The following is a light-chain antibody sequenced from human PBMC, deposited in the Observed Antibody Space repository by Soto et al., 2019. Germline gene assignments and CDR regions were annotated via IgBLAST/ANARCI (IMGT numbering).Light chain of an antibody. J-gene: IGLJ1*01. CDR1: SNDIGGYNY. CDR2: EVY. CDR3: QSYDSSLSGYV. V-gene: IGLV2-14*01. Sequence: QSALTQPASVSGSPGQSITFSCTGTSNDIGGYNYVSWFQHHPDKAPKLIIYEVYDRPSGVSNRFSGSKSGNTASLTISGLQPEDEADYYCQSYDSSLSGYVFGTGTKVTVL.